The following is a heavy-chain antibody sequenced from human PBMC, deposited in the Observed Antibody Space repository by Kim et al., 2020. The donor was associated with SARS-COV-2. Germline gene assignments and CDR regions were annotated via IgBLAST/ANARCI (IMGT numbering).Heavy chain of an antibody. CDR1: GFTFSSYA. V-gene: IGHV3-23*01. CDR3: AKRGYPIVVVVAATYDYFDY. Sequence: GGSLRLSCAASGFTFSSYAMSWVRQAPGKGLEWVSAISGSGGSTYYADSVKDRFTISRDNSKNTLYLQMNSLRAEDTAVYYCAKRGYPIVVVVAATYDYFDYWGQRTLVTVSS. D-gene: IGHD2-15*01. CDR2: ISGSGGST. J-gene: IGHJ4*02.